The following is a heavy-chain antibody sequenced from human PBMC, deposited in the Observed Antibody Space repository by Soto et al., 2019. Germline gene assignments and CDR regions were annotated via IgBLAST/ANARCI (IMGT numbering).Heavy chain of an antibody. J-gene: IGHJ6*02. Sequence: QVQVVQSGVEVRRPGSSVKVSCKASGDTFKNCVISWVRQATGQGLEWMGGIIPLFGTTDFAQRFQGRLTITTDEYTTTAYMELSRLRSEDPATYYCAAELGFGKLSVVWGQGTTVIVSS. CDR1: GDTFKNCV. D-gene: IGHD3-10*01. CDR2: IIPLFGTT. V-gene: IGHV1-69*01. CDR3: AAELGFGKLSVV.